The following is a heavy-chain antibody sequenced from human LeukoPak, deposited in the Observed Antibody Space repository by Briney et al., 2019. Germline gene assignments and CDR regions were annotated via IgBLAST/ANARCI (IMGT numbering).Heavy chain of an antibody. Sequence: GGSLRLSCAASGFTFSNAWMSWVRQAPGKGLEWVSAISGSGGSTYYADSVKGRFTISRDNSKNTLYLQMNSLRAEDTAVYYCAKPSSYSSSCFDYWGQGTLVTVSS. CDR1: GFTFSNAW. CDR2: ISGSGGST. J-gene: IGHJ4*02. V-gene: IGHV3-23*01. CDR3: AKPSSYSSSCFDY. D-gene: IGHD6-6*01.